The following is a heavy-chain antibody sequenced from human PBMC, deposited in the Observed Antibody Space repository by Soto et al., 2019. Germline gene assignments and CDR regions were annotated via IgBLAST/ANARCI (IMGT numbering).Heavy chain of an antibody. J-gene: IGHJ5*02. CDR3: AKTSYCGGDCYSENWFDP. D-gene: IGHD2-21*01. CDR2: ISAYNGNT. V-gene: IGHV1-18*01. Sequence: GASVKVSCKASGYTFRSYGISWVRQAPGQGLEWMGWISAYNGNTNYAQKLQGRVTMTTDTSTTTAYMELRSLKSDDTAVYYCAKTSYCGGDCYSENWFDPWGQGTLVTVSS. CDR1: GYTFRSYG.